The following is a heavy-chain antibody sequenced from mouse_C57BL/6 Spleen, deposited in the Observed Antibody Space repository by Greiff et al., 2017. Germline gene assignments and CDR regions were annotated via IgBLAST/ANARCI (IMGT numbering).Heavy chain of an antibody. V-gene: IGHV5-6*01. Sequence: VQLKESGGDLVKPGGSLKLSCAASGFTFSSYGMSWVRQTPDKRLEWVATISSGGSYTYYPDSVKGRFTISRDNAKNTLYLQMSSLKSEDTAMYYCARHEGHYYGSSSYFDYWGQGTTLTVSS. CDR1: GFTFSSYG. CDR2: ISSGGSYT. J-gene: IGHJ2*01. D-gene: IGHD1-1*01. CDR3: ARHEGHYYGSSSYFDY.